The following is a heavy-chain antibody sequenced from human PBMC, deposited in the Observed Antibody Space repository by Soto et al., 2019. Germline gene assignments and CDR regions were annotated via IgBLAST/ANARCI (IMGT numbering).Heavy chain of an antibody. V-gene: IGHV3-11*01. J-gene: IGHJ4*02. CDR3: ARDVTPRGYSYDASFDY. CDR1: GFTFSDYY. D-gene: IGHD5-18*01. Sequence: QVQLVESGGGLVKPGGSLRLSCAASGFTFSDYYMTWIRQAPGKGLEWVAFIDGSGTTIYDADSVKGRFTISRDNAKNSLYLQMNGLRAEDTAVYYCARDVTPRGYSYDASFDYWGQGSLVTVSS. CDR2: IDGSGTTI.